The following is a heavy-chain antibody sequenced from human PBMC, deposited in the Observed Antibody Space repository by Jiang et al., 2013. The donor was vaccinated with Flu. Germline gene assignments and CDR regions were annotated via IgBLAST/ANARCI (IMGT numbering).Heavy chain of an antibody. D-gene: IGHD2-15*01. V-gene: IGHV6-1*01. CDR2: TYYRSKWYN. CDR1: GDSVSSNSAA. Sequence: QTLSLTCAISGDSVSSNSAAWNWIRQSPSRGLEWLGRTYYRSKWYNDYAVSVKSRITINPDTSKNQFSLQLNSVTPEDTAVYYCARQGDIVVVVAARGYYYYGMDVWGQGTTVTVSS. J-gene: IGHJ6*02. CDR3: ARQGDIVVVVAARGYYYYGMDV.